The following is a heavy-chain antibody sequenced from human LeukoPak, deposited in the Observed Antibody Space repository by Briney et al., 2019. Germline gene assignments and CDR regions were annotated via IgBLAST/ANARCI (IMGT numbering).Heavy chain of an antibody. CDR1: GYTFTGYY. V-gene: IGHV1-46*01. Sequence: ASVKVSCKASGYTFTGYYMHWVRQAPGQGLEWMGIINPSGGRASYAQKFQGRVTMTRDMSTSTVYMELSSLRSEDTAVYYCARNGVVVIEGYYYYYMDVWGKGTTVTVSS. D-gene: IGHD3-22*01. J-gene: IGHJ6*03. CDR3: ARNGVVVIEGYYYYYMDV. CDR2: INPSGGRA.